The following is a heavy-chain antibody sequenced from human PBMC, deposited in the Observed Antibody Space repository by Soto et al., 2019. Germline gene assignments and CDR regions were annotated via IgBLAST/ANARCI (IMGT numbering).Heavy chain of an antibody. V-gene: IGHV3-7*03. CDR3: SGTILEWLYHDY. CDR1: GFTFSSYW. Sequence: GGSLRLSCAASGFTFSSYWMSWVRQAPGKGLEWVANIKQDGSEKYYVDSVKGRFTISRDNAKNSLYLQMNSLRAEDTAVYYCSGTILEWLYHDYWGQGTLVTVSS. D-gene: IGHD3-3*01. J-gene: IGHJ4*02. CDR2: IKQDGSEK.